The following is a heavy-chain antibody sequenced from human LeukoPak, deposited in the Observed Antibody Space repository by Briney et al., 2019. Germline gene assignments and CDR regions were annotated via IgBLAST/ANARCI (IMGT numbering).Heavy chain of an antibody. Sequence: SETLSLTCTVSSGSISSSSYYWGWIRQPPGKGLEWIGSIYYSGSTYYNPSLKSRVTISLDTSKNQFSLKLSSVTAADTAVYYCARIYYYYYYMDVWGKGTTVTVSS. J-gene: IGHJ6*03. CDR2: IYYSGST. V-gene: IGHV4-39*07. CDR3: ARIYYYYYYMDV. CDR1: SGSISSSSYY.